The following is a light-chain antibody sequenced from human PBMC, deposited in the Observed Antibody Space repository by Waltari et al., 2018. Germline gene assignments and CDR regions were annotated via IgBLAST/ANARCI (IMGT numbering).Light chain of an antibody. J-gene: IGKJ5*01. CDR2: AAS. CDR1: QGISSY. Sequence: AIRMTQSPSSLSASTGDRVTITCRASQGISSYLAWYQQKPGKAPKLLIYAASTLQNGVPSRFSGSGSGTDFTLTISCLQSEDFATYYCQQYYSYPLFGQGTRLEIK. CDR3: QQYYSYPL. V-gene: IGKV1-8*01.